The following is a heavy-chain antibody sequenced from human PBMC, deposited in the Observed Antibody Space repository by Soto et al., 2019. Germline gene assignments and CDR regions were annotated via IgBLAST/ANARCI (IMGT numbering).Heavy chain of an antibody. V-gene: IGHV3-23*01. Sequence: GGSLRLSCAASGCTFSSYAMSWVRQAPGKGLEWVSAISGGGGSTYYADSVKGRFTISRDNSKNTLYLQMNSLRAEDTAVYYCAKGYCSSTSCYEYSYYYYYYMDVWGKGTTVTVSS. CDR2: ISGGGGST. CDR1: GCTFSSYA. CDR3: AKGYCSSTSCYEYSYYYYYYMDV. J-gene: IGHJ6*03. D-gene: IGHD2-2*01.